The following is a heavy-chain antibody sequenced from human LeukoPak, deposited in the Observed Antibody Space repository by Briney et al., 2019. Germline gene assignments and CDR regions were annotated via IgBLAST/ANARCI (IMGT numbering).Heavy chain of an antibody. J-gene: IGHJ4*02. V-gene: IGHV4-30-4*01. CDR1: GGSISSGDYY. Sequence: SRTLSLTCTVSGGSISSGDYYWSWIRQPPGKGLEWIGYIYYSGSTYYNPSLKSRVTIPVDTSKNQFSLKLSSVTAADTAVYYCARVTQKEFGELFFDYWGQGTLVTVSS. CDR3: ARVTQKEFGELFFDY. CDR2: IYYSGST. D-gene: IGHD3-10*01.